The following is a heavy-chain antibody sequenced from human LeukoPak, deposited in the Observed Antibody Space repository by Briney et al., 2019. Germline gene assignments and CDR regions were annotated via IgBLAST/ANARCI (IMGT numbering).Heavy chain of an antibody. V-gene: IGHV3-30*02. CDR3: AKSWGATTSGY. CDR2: IRYDARDI. D-gene: IGHD1-26*01. CDR1: GFTFSTYG. Sequence: GGSLRLSCAASGFTFSTYGMHWFRQAPGKGLEWVAFIRYDARDIYYIDSVKGRFTISRDNSKNTLYLQMNSLRPEDTAVYYCAKSWGATTSGYWGQGTLVTVSS. J-gene: IGHJ4*02.